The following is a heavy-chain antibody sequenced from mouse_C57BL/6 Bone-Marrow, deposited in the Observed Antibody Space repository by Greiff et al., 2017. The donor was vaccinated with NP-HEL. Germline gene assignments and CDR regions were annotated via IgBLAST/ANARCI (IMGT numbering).Heavy chain of an antibody. CDR3: ARGVCGNYFDY. CDR2: ISPRNGST. J-gene: IGHJ2*01. V-gene: IGHV1-85*01. D-gene: IGHD1-1*02. Sequence: QVQLPQSGPALVKPGASVKLSCKASGYTFTSYDINWVKQSPGQGLSWIGQISPRNGSTKYNEKFKCKATLTVDNSSSTAYMELHSLTSEDSAVYFCARGVCGNYFDYWGQGTTLTVSS. CDR1: GYTFTSYD.